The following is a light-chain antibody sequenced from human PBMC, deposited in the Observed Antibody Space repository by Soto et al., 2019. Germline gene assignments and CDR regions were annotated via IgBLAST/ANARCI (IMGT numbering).Light chain of an antibody. V-gene: IGLV2-14*01. J-gene: IGLJ2*01. Sequence: QSVLTQPASVSGSPGQSITISCTGTSSDIGAYNYVSWYQQYPGKAPKLMIYNVNNRPSGVSNRFSGSKSGNTASLTISGLQAEDETVYYCSSYTSSNTLIFGGGTKLTVL. CDR3: SSYTSSNTLI. CDR1: SSDIGAYNY. CDR2: NVN.